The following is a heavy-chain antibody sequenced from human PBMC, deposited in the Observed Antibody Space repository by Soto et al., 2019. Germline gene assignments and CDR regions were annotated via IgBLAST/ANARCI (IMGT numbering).Heavy chain of an antibody. CDR3: AKDFDTYSSPLQYGMDV. CDR2: TRNKANSYTT. D-gene: IGHD6-19*01. Sequence: PGGSLRLSCAASGFTFSDHYMDWVRQAPGKGLEWVGRTRNKANSYTTEYAASVKGRFTISRDDSKNSLYLQMNSLKTEDTAVYYCAKDFDTYSSPLQYGMDVWGQGTTVTVSS. CDR1: GFTFSDHY. J-gene: IGHJ6*02. V-gene: IGHV3-72*01.